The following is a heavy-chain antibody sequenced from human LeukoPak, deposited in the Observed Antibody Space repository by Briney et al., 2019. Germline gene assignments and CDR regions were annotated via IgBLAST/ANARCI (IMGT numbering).Heavy chain of an antibody. V-gene: IGHV3-48*03. D-gene: IGHD1-26*01. CDR1: GFTFSSYE. Sequence: GGSLRLSCAASGFTFSSYEMNWVRQAPGKGLEWVSYISSSGSTIYYADSVKGRFTISRDNAKNTLYLQMNSLRAEDTAVYYCARVVGSGSYYTLGYWGQGTLVTVSS. J-gene: IGHJ4*02. CDR2: ISSSGSTI. CDR3: ARVVGSGSYYTLGY.